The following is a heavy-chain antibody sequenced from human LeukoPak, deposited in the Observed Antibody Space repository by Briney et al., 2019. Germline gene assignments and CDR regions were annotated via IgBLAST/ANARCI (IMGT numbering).Heavy chain of an antibody. J-gene: IGHJ4*02. D-gene: IGHD3-22*01. CDR3: ARDHSPSSGYKYFDY. V-gene: IGHV1-18*01. CDR2: ISGYSGST. CDR1: GYTFTSYG. Sequence: ASVKVSCKASGYTFTSYGITWVRQVPEQGLEWMGWISGYSGSTNYAQKFQGRVTVTTDTSTSTAYMDLRSLTSDDTALYYCARDHSPSSGYKYFDYWGQGTLVTVSS.